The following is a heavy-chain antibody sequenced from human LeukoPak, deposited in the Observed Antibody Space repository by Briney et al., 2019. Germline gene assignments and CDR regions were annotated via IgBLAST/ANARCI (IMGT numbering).Heavy chain of an antibody. J-gene: IGHJ4*02. CDR2: ISWNSGSI. CDR1: GFTFDDYT. D-gene: IGHD3-10*01. V-gene: IGHV3-9*01. CDR3: AKDTDGSGSYTIFDY. Sequence: GGSLRLSCAASGFTFDDYTMHWVRQAPGKGLEWVSGISWNSGSIGYADSVKGRFTISRDNAKNSLYLQMNSLRAEDTALYYCAKDTDGSGSYTIFDYWGQGTLVTVSS.